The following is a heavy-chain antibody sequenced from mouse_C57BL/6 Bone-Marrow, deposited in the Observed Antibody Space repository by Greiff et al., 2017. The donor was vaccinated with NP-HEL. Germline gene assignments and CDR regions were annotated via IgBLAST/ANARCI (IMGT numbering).Heavy chain of an antibody. CDR1: GYTFTDYE. Sequence: QVQLQQSGAELVRPGASVTLSCKASGYTFTDYEMHWVKQTPVHGLEWIGALDPETGGTAYHQKFKGKAILTADKSSSTAYMELRSLTSEDSAVYYCTRRTIFFDVWGTGTTGTVSS. CDR2: LDPETGGT. J-gene: IGHJ1*03. V-gene: IGHV1-15*01. D-gene: IGHD1-1*02. CDR3: TRRTIFFDV.